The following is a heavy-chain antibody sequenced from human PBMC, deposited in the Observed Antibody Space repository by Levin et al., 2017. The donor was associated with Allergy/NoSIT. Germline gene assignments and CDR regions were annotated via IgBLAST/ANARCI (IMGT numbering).Heavy chain of an antibody. J-gene: IGHJ4*02. V-gene: IGHV3-64*01. CDR1: GFTFSSYA. Sequence: GGSLRLSCAASGFTFSSYAMHWVRQAPGKGLEYVSAISSNGGSTYYANSVKGRFTISRDNSKNTLYLQMGSLRAEDMAVYYCARLYSSGCGVDYWGQGTLVTVSS. CDR2: ISSNGGST. CDR3: ARLYSSGCGVDY. D-gene: IGHD6-19*01.